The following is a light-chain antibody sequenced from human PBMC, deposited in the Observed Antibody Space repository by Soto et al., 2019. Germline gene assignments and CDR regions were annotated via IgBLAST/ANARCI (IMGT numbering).Light chain of an antibody. Sequence: QSVLTQPASVSGSPGQSITISCTGTSSDTAGYNYVSWYQQHPGKAPKLMIYAVSNRPSGVSNRFSGSQSGNTASLTISGLQAEDEANYYCSSYTTSNTPLYVFGTGTKVTVL. CDR1: SSDTAGYNY. V-gene: IGLV2-14*01. CDR2: AVS. J-gene: IGLJ1*01. CDR3: SSYTTSNTPLYV.